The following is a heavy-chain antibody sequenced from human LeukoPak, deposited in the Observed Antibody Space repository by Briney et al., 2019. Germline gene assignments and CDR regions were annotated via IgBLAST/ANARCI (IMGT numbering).Heavy chain of an antibody. CDR3: ARTYYYGSSGYYRTHSFDY. Sequence: ASVKVSCKASGYTFTGYYMHWVRQAPGQGLEWMGWINPNSGGTNYAQKFQGRVTMTRDTSISTAYMELSRLRSDDTAVYYCARTYYYGSSGYYRTHSFDYWGQGTLVTVSS. J-gene: IGHJ4*02. CDR1: GYTFTGYY. V-gene: IGHV1-2*02. CDR2: INPNSGGT. D-gene: IGHD3-22*01.